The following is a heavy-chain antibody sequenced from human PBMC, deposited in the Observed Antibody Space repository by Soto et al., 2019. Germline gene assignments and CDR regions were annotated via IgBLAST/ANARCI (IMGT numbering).Heavy chain of an antibody. CDR1: GFTFSNAW. CDR2: IKSKTDGGTK. CDR3: TTRAYDFWSGQLNYYYYYMDV. V-gene: IGHV3-15*01. Sequence: AGGSLRLSCAASGFTFSNAWMNWVRQAPGKGLEWVGRIKSKTDGGTKDYAAPVKGRFTISRDDSKNTLYLQMNSLKTEDTAVYYCTTRAYDFWSGQLNYYYYYMDVWGKGTTVTVSS. J-gene: IGHJ6*03. D-gene: IGHD3-3*01.